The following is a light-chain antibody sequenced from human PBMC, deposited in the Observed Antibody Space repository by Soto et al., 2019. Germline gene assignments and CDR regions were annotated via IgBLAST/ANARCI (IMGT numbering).Light chain of an antibody. CDR3: QNYNTAPRT. CDR2: AAS. J-gene: IGKJ3*01. V-gene: IGKV1-27*01. Sequence: DIQMTQSPSSLSASVGDRVTITCRASQGISNYLAWYQQKPGKVPKLLIYAASTLQSGVPSRFSGSGSGTDFIITISSLQPEDVATYYYQNYNTAPRTFGPGTKVDIK. CDR1: QGISNY.